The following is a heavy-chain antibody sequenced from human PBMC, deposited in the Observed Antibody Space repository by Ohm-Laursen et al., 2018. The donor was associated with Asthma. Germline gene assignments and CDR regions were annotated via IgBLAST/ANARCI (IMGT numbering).Heavy chain of an antibody. V-gene: IGHV1-8*01. J-gene: IGHJ4*02. D-gene: IGHD7-27*01. CDR2: MNPNSGNT. CDR1: GYTFTSYD. CDR3: AKDRETGNYYFDY. Sequence: SVKVSCKVSGYTFTSYDINWVRQATGQGLEWMGWMNPNSGNTGYAQKFQGRVTMTRNTSISTAYMELSSLRSDDTAVYYCAKDRETGNYYFDYWGQGTLVTVSS.